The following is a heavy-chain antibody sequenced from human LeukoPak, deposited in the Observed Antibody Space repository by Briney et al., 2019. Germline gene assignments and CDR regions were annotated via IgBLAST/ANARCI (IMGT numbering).Heavy chain of an antibody. D-gene: IGHD3-9*01. Sequence: ASVRVSCKVSGSSLIEVAMHWVRQAPGKGLKWVGSFDPEDGEDGETHYAQKFQGRVTMTEDASTDTAYMELTSLSSEDTALYYCAMTDRYAGRPFDYWGQGTLVTVSS. J-gene: IGHJ4*02. CDR2: FDPEDGEDGET. CDR1: GSSLIEVA. CDR3: AMTDRYAGRPFDY. V-gene: IGHV1-24*01.